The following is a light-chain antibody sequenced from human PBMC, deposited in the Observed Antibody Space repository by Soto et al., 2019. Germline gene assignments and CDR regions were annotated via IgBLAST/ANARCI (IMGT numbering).Light chain of an antibody. CDR2: GAS. CDR1: QSVSNNY. V-gene: IGKV3-20*01. CDR3: QQYGSSGT. J-gene: IGKJ1*01. Sequence: EMVLSQSPGTLSLSPGERATLALRASQSVSNNYLAWYQQKPGQAPRLLIYGASNRATGIPDRFSGSGSGTDFTLTISRLEPEDFAVYYCQQYGSSGTFGQGTKVDIK.